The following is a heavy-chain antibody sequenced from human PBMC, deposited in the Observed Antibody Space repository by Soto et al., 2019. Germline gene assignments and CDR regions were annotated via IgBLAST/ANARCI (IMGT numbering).Heavy chain of an antibody. Sequence: PSETLSLTCTVSGGSISSSSSYWGWIRQPPGKRLEWIGNIYYSGTTSYNPSLKSRLTISVDTSKNQFSLNLSSVTAADTAVYYCARMTPPSISCYYFDSWGQGALVTVSS. D-gene: IGHD3-3*02. CDR3: ARMTPPSISCYYFDS. J-gene: IGHJ4*02. V-gene: IGHV4-39*01. CDR1: GGSISSSSSY. CDR2: IYYSGTT.